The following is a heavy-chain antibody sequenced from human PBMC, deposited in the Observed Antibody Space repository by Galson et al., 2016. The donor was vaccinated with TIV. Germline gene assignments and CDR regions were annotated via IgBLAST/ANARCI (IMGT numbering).Heavy chain of an antibody. CDR3: AGRGGAGTHVDP. D-gene: IGHD3-10*01. CDR2: IDPSDSYI. V-gene: IGHV5-10-1*01. Sequence: QSGAEVKKPGESLRISCKGSGYKFTNYWISWVRQMPGKGLEWMRKIDPSDSYINYSPSFQGHVTMSADKSISTAYLQWNSLKASDTAMYYCAGRGGAGTHVDPWGQGTLVIVSS. J-gene: IGHJ5*02. CDR1: GYKFTNYW.